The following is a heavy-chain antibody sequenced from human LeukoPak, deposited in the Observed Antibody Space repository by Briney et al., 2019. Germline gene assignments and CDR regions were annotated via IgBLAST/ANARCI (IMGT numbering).Heavy chain of an antibody. Sequence: GGSLRLSCATSGFTFSSRGMHWVRQAPGKGLEWVAFIRYDGSNKYYADSVKGRFTISRDNSKNTLYLQMNSLRAEDTAVYYCAKRDIVATIHAFDIWGQGTMVTVSS. D-gene: IGHD5-12*01. CDR3: AKRDIVATIHAFDI. J-gene: IGHJ3*02. CDR2: IRYDGSNK. V-gene: IGHV3-30*02. CDR1: GFTFSSRG.